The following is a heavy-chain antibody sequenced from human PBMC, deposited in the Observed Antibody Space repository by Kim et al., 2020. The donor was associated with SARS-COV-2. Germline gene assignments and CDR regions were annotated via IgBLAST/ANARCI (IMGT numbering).Heavy chain of an antibody. V-gene: IGHV4-59*13. CDR3: AGRVGHGRGLDY. CDR1: GVSISSYS. Sequence: SETLSLTCTVSGVSISSYSWSWIRQSPGKGLEWTGHISNSGSTSYNPSLRSRVTISVDTSNNQLSLKLRSVTPADTAVYYCAGRVGHGRGLDYWGQGTLVTVSS. J-gene: IGHJ4*02. CDR2: ISNSGST. D-gene: IGHD3-10*01.